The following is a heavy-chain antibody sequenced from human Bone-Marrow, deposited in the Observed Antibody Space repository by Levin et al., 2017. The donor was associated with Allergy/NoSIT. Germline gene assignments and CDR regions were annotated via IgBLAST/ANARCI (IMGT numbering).Heavy chain of an antibody. CDR2: IYPGDSDT. V-gene: IGHV5-51*01. CDR1: GYSFTSYW. J-gene: IGHJ6*03. CDR3: ARRNIVVVPAAIDYYYYYYMDV. D-gene: IGHD2-2*01. Sequence: GESLKISCKGSGYSFTSYWIGWVRQMPGKGLEWMGIIYPGDSDTRYSPSFQGQVTISADKSISTAYLQWSSLKASDTAMYYCARRNIVVVPAAIDYYYYYYMDVWGKGTTVTVSS.